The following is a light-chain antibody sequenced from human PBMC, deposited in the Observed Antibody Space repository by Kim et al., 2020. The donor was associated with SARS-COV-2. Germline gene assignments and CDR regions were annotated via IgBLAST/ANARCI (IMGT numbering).Light chain of an antibody. V-gene: IGKV1-39*01. CDR1: QSISTY. CDR3: QQGYST. CDR2: AAS. J-gene: IGKJ2*01. Sequence: DIQMTQSPSSLSASVGDRVTISCRASQSISTYLNWYQQKPGKAPKLLIYAASSLASGVPSRFSGSGSGTDFTLTINSLQPEDFATYYCQQGYSTFCQGTKLEI.